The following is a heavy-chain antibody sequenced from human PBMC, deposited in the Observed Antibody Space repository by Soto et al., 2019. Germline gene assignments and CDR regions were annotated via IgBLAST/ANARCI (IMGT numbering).Heavy chain of an antibody. CDR3: ARDCGGATTWYYFDY. Sequence: EVQLVESGGGLVKPGGSLRLSCAASGFTFSSYSMNWVRQAPGKGLEWVLSISSSSSYIYYADSVKGRFTISRDNAKNSLYLQMNSLRAEDTAVYYCARDCGGATTWYYFDYWGQGTLVTVSS. V-gene: IGHV3-21*01. D-gene: IGHD1-26*01. J-gene: IGHJ4*02. CDR1: GFTFSSYS. CDR2: ISSSSSYI.